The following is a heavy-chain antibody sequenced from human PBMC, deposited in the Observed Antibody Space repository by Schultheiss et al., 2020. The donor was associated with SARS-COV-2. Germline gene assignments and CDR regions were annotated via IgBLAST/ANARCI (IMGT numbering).Heavy chain of an antibody. Sequence: GGSLRLSCAASGFTFSSYAMHWVRQAPGKGLEWVSVIYSGGSTYYADSVKGRFTISRDNSKNSLYLQMNSLRAEDTAVYYCARALPPTGTTAHYGMDVWGQGTTVTVSS. D-gene: IGHD1-1*01. J-gene: IGHJ6*02. CDR2: IYSGGST. CDR3: ARALPPTGTTAHYGMDV. CDR1: GFTFSSYA. V-gene: IGHV3-66*01.